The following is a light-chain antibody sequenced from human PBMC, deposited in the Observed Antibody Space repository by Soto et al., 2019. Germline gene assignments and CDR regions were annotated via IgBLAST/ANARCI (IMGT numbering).Light chain of an antibody. J-gene: IGKJ1*01. V-gene: IGKV3-20*01. CDR2: GAS. CDR1: QTVGGRY. CDR3: LQYVSSPWT. Sequence: EILLTQSSATLSLSLGERATLSCRASQTVGGRYLAWFQQKPGQTPRLLIYGASTRAAGVPDRFSGSGSGTDFSLTINRLEPEDFAVYYCLQYVSSPWTFGQGTKV.